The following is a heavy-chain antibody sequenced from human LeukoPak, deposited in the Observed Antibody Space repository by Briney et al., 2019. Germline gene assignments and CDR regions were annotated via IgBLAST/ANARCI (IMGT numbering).Heavy chain of an antibody. Sequence: SETLSLTCTVSGGSISSSSYYWGWIRQPPGKGLEWIGSIYYSGSTYYNPSLKSRVTMSVDTSKNQFSLKLGSVTAADTAVCYCARVSSGLNPDYWGQGTLVTVSS. CDR3: ARVSSGLNPDY. J-gene: IGHJ4*02. CDR1: GGSISSSSYY. V-gene: IGHV4-39*07. D-gene: IGHD6-19*01. CDR2: IYYSGST.